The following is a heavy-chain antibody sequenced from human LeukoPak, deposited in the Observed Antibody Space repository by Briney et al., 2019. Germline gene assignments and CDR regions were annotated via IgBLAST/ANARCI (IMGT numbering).Heavy chain of an antibody. CDR1: GGSISSGGYY. D-gene: IGHD4/OR15-4a*01. CDR2: IYYSGST. V-gene: IGHV4-61*08. Sequence: SETLSLTCTVSGGSISSGGYYWSWIRQHPGTGLEWIGYIYYSGSTYYNPSLKSRVTISVDTSKNQFSLKLSSVTAADTAVYYCARGGNGATYYYYGMDVWGQGTTVTVSS. J-gene: IGHJ6*02. CDR3: ARGGNGATYYYYGMDV.